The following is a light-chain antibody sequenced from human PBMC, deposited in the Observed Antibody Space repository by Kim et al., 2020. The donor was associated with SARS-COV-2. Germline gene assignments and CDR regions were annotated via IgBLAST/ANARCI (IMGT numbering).Light chain of an antibody. CDR3: CSYAGSSTSVV. CDR1: SSVVGSYNL. Sequence: SIPISCTGTSSVVGSYNLVSWYQQHPGKAPKLMIYEVSKRPSGVSNRFSGSKSGNTASLTIYGLQAEDEADYYCCSYAGSSTSVVFGGGTQLTVL. V-gene: IGLV2-23*02. CDR2: EVS. J-gene: IGLJ2*01.